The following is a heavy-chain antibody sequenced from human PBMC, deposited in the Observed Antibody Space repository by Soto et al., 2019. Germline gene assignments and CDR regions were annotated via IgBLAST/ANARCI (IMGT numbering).Heavy chain of an antibody. CDR3: ARDYDFWSGYGPNGMDV. D-gene: IGHD3-3*01. Sequence: GASVKVSCKASGGTFSSYAISWVRQAPGQGLEWMGGIIPIFGTANYAQKFQGRVTITADESTSTAYMELSSLRSEDTAVYYCARDYDFWSGYGPNGMDVWGQGTTVTVCS. V-gene: IGHV1-69*13. CDR1: GGTFSSYA. J-gene: IGHJ6*02. CDR2: IIPIFGTA.